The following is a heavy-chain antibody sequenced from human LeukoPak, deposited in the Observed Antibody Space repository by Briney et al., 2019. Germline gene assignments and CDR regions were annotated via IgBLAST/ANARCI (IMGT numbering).Heavy chain of an antibody. J-gene: IGHJ5*02. CDR2: MYYSGST. CDR3: ARPYYYDSRIDP. V-gene: IGHV4-30-4*01. CDR1: GGSISSGDYY. D-gene: IGHD3-22*01. Sequence: PSQTLSLTCTVSGGSISSGDYYWSWLRQPPGKGVEWIAYMYYSGSTYYNPSLKSRVTMSADTSKNQLSLKLSSVTAADTAVYYCARPYYYDSRIDPWGQGILVTVSS.